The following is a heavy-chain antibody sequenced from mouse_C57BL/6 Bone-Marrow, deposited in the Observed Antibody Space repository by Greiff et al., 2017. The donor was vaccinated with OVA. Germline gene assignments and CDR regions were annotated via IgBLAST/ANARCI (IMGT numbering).Heavy chain of an antibody. D-gene: IGHD2-4*01. J-gene: IGHJ2*01. CDR2: ISSGSSTI. CDR1: GFTFSDYG. CDR3: ARSDYDYFDY. Sequence: DVQLVESGGGLVKPGGSLKLSCAASGFTFSDYGMHWVRQAPEKGLEWVAYISSGSSTIYYADKVKGRFTISRDNAKNTLFLQMTSLRSEDTAMYYCARSDYDYFDYWGQGTTLTVSS. V-gene: IGHV5-17*01.